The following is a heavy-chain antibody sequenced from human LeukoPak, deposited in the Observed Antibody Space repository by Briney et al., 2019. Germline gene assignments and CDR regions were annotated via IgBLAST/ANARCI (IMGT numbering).Heavy chain of an antibody. J-gene: IGHJ6*03. Sequence: ASVKVSCKASGYTFTSYDINWVRQATGQGLEWMGWMNPNSGNTGYAQKFQGRVTITTDESTSTAYMELSSLRSEDTAVYYCARIPLSSGSGDYYYYYYMDVWGKGTTVTVSS. V-gene: IGHV1-8*03. CDR1: GYTFTSYD. CDR3: ARIPLSSGSGDYYYYYYMDV. CDR2: MNPNSGNT. D-gene: IGHD3-10*01.